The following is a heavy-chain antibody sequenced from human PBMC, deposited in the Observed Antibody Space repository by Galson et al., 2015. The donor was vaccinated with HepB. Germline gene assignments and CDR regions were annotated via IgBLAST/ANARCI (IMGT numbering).Heavy chain of an antibody. CDR2: ISSSSSYT. Sequence: SLRLSCAASGFTFSDYYMSWIRQAPGKGLEWVSYISSSSSYTNYADSVKGRFTISRDNAKNSLYLQMNSLRAEDTAVYYCASMWGYAFDIWGQGTMVTVSS. CDR1: GFTFSDYY. J-gene: IGHJ3*02. D-gene: IGHD1-26*01. CDR3: ASMWGYAFDI. V-gene: IGHV3-11*03.